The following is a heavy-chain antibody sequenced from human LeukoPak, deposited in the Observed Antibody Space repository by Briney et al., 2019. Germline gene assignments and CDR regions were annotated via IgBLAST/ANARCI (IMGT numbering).Heavy chain of an antibody. CDR1: GFTFCSYE. Sequence: QPGGSLRLSCAASGFTFCSYEMNWVRQAPGQGLEWVSYISSSGSTIYYADSVKGRFTNSRDNAKNSLYLQMNSLRAEDTAVYYCARAGVGSGWYGTGYYGMDVWGKGTTVTVSS. CDR3: ARAGVGSGWYGTGYYGMDV. CDR2: ISSSGSTI. V-gene: IGHV3-48*03. J-gene: IGHJ6*04. D-gene: IGHD6-19*01.